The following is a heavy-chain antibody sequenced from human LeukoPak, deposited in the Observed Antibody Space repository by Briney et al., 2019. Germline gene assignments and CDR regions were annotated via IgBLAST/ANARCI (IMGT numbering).Heavy chain of an antibody. CDR1: GGSLSGHY. Sequence: LETLSLTCTVSGGSLSGHYWSWIRQPPGKGLEWIGYIQYSGSTNYNPSLKSRVTISVDTSKKQFSLNLSSVIAADAARYYCARTVRGDYVDYWGQGALVTVSS. D-gene: IGHD4-17*01. CDR2: IQYSGST. CDR3: ARTVRGDYVDY. J-gene: IGHJ4*02. V-gene: IGHV4-59*11.